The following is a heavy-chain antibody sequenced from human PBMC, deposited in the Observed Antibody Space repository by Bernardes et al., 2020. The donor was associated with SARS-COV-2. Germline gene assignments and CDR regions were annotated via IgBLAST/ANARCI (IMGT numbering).Heavy chain of an antibody. Sequence: GGSLRLSCAASGFDFSNSWMHWVRQHPGKGLVWVSRIKTDGNTDYDDSVKGRFTVSRDNTRNTLYLQVNSLRVEDTAVYYCVRFGDPSGWGQGTLVTVSS. CDR1: GFDFSNSW. J-gene: IGHJ4*02. D-gene: IGHD6-19*01. CDR2: IKTDGNT. V-gene: IGHV3-74*01. CDR3: VRFGDPSG.